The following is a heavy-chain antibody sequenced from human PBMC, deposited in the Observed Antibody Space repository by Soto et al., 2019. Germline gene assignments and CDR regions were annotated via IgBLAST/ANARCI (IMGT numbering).Heavy chain of an antibody. V-gene: IGHV3-33*01. CDR1: GFTFSSYG. J-gene: IGHJ6*03. CDR3: ARVGSGSYWYYMDV. Sequence: GGSLRLSCAASGFTFSSYGMHWVRQAPGKGLEWVAVIWYDGSNKYYADSVKGRFTISRDNSKNTLYLQMNSLRAEDTAVYYCARVGSGSYWYYMDVWGKGTTVTVSS. D-gene: IGHD3-10*01. CDR2: IWYDGSNK.